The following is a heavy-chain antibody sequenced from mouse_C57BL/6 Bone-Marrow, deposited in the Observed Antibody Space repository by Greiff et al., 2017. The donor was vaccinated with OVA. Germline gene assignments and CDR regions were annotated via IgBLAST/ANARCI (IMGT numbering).Heavy chain of an antibody. V-gene: IGHV5-16*01. CDR2: INYNGSST. CDR1: GFTFSDYY. D-gene: IGHD1-1*01. CDR3: ARLLLRSFYYAVDY. Sequence: EVKLAESEGGLAQPGSSMKLSCTASGFTFSDYYMAWVRQVPEKGLEWVANINYNGSSTYSLDSLKSRFIISRDNAKNILYLQMSSLKPEDTATYYCARLLLRSFYYAVDYWGQGTSVTVSS. J-gene: IGHJ4*01.